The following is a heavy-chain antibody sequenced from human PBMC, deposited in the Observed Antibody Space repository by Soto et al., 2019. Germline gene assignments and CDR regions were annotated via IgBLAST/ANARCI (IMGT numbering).Heavy chain of an antibody. CDR3: ARAQGWEINYGMAV. Sequence: SETLSLTCTVSGGSISSYYWSWIRQPPGKGLEWIGYIYYSGSTNYNPSLKSRVTISVDTSKNQFSLKLSSVTAADTAVYYCARAQGWEINYGMAVSGQGTTVTV. CDR1: GGSISSYY. J-gene: IGHJ6*02. D-gene: IGHD1-26*01. V-gene: IGHV4-59*01. CDR2: IYYSGST.